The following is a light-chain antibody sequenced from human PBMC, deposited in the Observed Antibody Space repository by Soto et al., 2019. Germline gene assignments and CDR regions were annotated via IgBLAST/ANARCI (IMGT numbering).Light chain of an antibody. J-gene: IGLJ2*01. V-gene: IGLV2-14*01. Sequence: QSALTQPASVSGSPGQSITISCTGTSSDVGGYNYVSWYQQYPGKAPKLMIHEVSNRPSGVPTRFSGSRSGNTASLTISGLQAEDEADYYCTSYTSSSTVVFGGGTKLTVL. CDR1: SSDVGGYNY. CDR2: EVS. CDR3: TSYTSSSTVV.